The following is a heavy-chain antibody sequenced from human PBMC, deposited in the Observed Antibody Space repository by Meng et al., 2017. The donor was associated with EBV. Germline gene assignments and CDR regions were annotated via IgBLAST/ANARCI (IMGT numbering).Heavy chain of an antibody. Sequence: QPQPWAKGLFMPSQTLHLICGISGESFSGYYCSWVRQSPRKGLEWIGEVNHAGRPNFNPSLKSRVSISLDKSKNLFSLKLTSVTVADTAVYYCAEGRGTFDYWGRGTLVTVSS. CDR3: AEGRGTFDY. CDR1: GESFSGYY. V-gene: IGHV4-34*01. CDR2: VNHAGRP. J-gene: IGHJ4*02.